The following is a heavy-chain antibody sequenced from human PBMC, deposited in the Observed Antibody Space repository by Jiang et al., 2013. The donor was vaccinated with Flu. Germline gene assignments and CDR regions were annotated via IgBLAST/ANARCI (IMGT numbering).Heavy chain of an antibody. CDR2: IYYSGRT. CDR3: ARHPVAVAGFY. Sequence: GSGLVKPSETLSLTCTVSGGSISSSSYYWGWIRQPPGKGLEWIGSIYYSGRTYYNPSLKSRVTISGDTSKNQFSLKLSSVTAADTAVYYCARHPVAVAGFYWGQGTLVTVSS. CDR1: GGSISSSSYY. J-gene: IGHJ4*02. D-gene: IGHD6-19*01. V-gene: IGHV4-39*07.